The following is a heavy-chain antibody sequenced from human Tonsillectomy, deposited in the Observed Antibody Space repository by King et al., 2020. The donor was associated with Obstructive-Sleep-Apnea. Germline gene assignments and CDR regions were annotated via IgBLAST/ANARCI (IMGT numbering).Heavy chain of an antibody. V-gene: IGHV4-30-2*01. D-gene: IGHD3-10*01. Sequence: LQLQESGSRLVKPSQTLSLTCAVFGGSISSGDYSWSWIRQPPGKGLEWIGYIFHSGSTYYNPSLKSRVSISVGSFKNQFSLKLNSVTAADTAVYYCAREGDSGSLDYWGQGTLVTVSS. CDR3: AREGDSGSLDY. J-gene: IGHJ4*02. CDR1: GGSISSGDYS. CDR2: IFHSGST.